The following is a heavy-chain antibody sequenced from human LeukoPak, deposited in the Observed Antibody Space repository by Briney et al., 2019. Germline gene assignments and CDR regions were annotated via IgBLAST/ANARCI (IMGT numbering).Heavy chain of an antibody. D-gene: IGHD5-18*01. V-gene: IGHV1-8*01. CDR3: ARPTGYSYGYDY. Sequence: ASVKVSCKASGYTFTSYDINWVRQATGQGLEWMGWMSPNSGNTGYAQKFQGRVTMTRNTSISTAYMELSSLRSEDTAVYYCARPTGYSYGYDYWGQGTLVTVSS. J-gene: IGHJ4*02. CDR2: MSPNSGNT. CDR1: GYTFTSYD.